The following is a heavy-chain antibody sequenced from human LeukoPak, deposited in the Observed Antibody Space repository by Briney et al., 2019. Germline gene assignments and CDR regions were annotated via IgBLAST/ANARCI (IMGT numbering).Heavy chain of an antibody. Sequence: GGSLRLSCAASGFTFSSYGMHWVRQAPGKGLEWVAVIWYDGSNKYYADSVKGQFTISRDNSKNTLYVQMNSLRAEDTAVYYCAKVGEGFDAFDIWGQGTMVTVSS. V-gene: IGHV3-33*06. J-gene: IGHJ3*02. CDR2: IWYDGSNK. CDR3: AKVGEGFDAFDI. CDR1: GFTFSSYG.